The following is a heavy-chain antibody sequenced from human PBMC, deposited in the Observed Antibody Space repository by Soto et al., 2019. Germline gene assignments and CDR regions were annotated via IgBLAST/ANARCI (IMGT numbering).Heavy chain of an antibody. CDR3: AKGNWIQLWFDY. V-gene: IGHV3-23*01. CDR2: ISGSGGST. J-gene: IGHJ4*02. Sequence: LRLSCAASGFTFSSYAMSWVRQAPGKGLEWVSAISGSGGSTYYADSVKGRFTISRDNSKNTLYLQMNSLRAEDTAVYYCAKGNWIQLWFDYWGQGTLVTVSS. D-gene: IGHD5-18*01. CDR1: GFTFSSYA.